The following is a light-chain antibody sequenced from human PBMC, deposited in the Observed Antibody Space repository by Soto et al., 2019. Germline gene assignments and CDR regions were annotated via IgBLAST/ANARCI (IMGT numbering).Light chain of an antibody. CDR3: QQYSHWPT. V-gene: IGKV3-15*01. J-gene: IGKJ1*01. Sequence: EIVMTQSPATLSVSPGERVTLSCRASQSVSSNLAWYQQKPGQAPRLLIYGASTRATGFPARFSGSGSGTEFILTISSLQSEDFAVYYCQQYSHWPTFGQGTKVEIK. CDR2: GAS. CDR1: QSVSSN.